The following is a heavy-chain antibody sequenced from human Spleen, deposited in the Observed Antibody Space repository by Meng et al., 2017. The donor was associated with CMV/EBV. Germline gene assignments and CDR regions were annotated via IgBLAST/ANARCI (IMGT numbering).Heavy chain of an antibody. Sequence: GESLKISCAASGFTFNAYGMNWVRQVPGKGLEWVSSIGTTGRNVYYTVSVRGRFTISRDNAQRSLYLEMNHLRAEDTAVYYCVRDRLERGTRLPYCSTNRCPNTNFFGPWGQGTLVTVSS. CDR2: IGTTGRNV. D-gene: IGHD2-2*01. CDR1: GFTFNAYG. V-gene: IGHV3-21*01. CDR3: VRDRLERGTRLPYCSTNRCPNTNFFGP. J-gene: IGHJ5*02.